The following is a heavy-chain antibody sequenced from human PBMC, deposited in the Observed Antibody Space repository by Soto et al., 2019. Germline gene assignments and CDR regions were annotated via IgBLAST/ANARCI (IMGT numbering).Heavy chain of an antibody. CDR2: VYYRGRS. D-gene: IGHD4-17*01. CDR1: GCSVTNSSYY. Sequence: XETLSLTCTVAGCSVTNSSYYWGWIRQSPGKGLEWIGSVYYRGRSYSKSSVKSRVTISVDTSKNRFSLSLNSVTASDTAVYFCVSQRTTVPTQAYFDYWGPGALVTVSS. J-gene: IGHJ4*02. V-gene: IGHV4-39*01. CDR3: VSQRTTVPTQAYFDY.